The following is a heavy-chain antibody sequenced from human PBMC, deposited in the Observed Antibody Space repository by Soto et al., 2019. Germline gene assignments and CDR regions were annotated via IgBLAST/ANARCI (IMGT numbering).Heavy chain of an antibody. CDR3: ARMWEPDAFDL. Sequence: QVQLQQWGAGLLKPSETLSLTCAVYGGSFSGYYWSWIRQPPGKGLEWIGEINHSGSTNYNPSLTSXXTXSXXTSKNQFSLKLSSVTAADTAVYYCARMWEPDAFDLWGQGTMVTVSS. CDR2: INHSGST. D-gene: IGHD1-26*01. CDR1: GGSFSGYY. J-gene: IGHJ3*01. V-gene: IGHV4-34*01.